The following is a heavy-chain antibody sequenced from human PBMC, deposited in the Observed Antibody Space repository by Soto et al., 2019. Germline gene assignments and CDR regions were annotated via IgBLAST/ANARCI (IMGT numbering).Heavy chain of an antibody. J-gene: IGHJ4*02. D-gene: IGHD4-4*01. CDR2: IRSKVNNYAT. Sequence: GGSLRLSCAASGFTFSGSTLIWVRQASGKGLEWIGRIRSKVNNYATEYDASVKGRVTISRDDAKNTAFLQMTSLKTEDSAIYYCASHRDIYSSSCPDVRGPRTPVTVSS. V-gene: IGHV3-73*01. CDR3: ASHRDIYSSSCPDV. CDR1: GFTFSGST.